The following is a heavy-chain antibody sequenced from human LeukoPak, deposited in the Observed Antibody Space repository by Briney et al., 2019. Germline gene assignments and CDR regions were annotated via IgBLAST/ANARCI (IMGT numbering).Heavy chain of an antibody. J-gene: IGHJ4*02. D-gene: IGHD3-3*01. Sequence: ASVKVSCKASGYTFTSYGISWVRQAPGQGLERMGWISAYNGNTNYAQKLQGRVTMTTDTSTSTAYMELRSLRSDDTAVYYCARSNDFWSGYYRFYFDYWGQGTLVTVSS. CDR3: ARSNDFWSGYYRFYFDY. CDR1: GYTFTSYG. CDR2: ISAYNGNT. V-gene: IGHV1-18*01.